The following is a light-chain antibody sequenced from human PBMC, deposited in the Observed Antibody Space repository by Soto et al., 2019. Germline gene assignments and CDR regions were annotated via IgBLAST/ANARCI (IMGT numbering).Light chain of an antibody. CDR3: QQYDNLPLT. CDR2: DAS. CDR1: QGRSNY. V-gene: IGKV1-33*01. J-gene: IGKJ4*01. Sequence: DIQMTQSPSSLSASVGDRVTITCQASQGRSNYLNWYQQKPGKAPKLLIYDASNLETGVPSRFSGSGSGTDFTFTISSLQPEDIATYYCQQYDNLPLTFGGGTKVEIK.